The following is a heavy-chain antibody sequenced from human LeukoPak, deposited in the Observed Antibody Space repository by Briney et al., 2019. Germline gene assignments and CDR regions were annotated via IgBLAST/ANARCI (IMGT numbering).Heavy chain of an antibody. CDR3: ARGESYGGNIHYYYYYYMDV. CDR2: TYYRSKWYN. CDR1: GDSVSSNSAA. D-gene: IGHD4-23*01. V-gene: IGHV6-1*01. Sequence: SQTLSLTCAISGDSVSSNSAAWNWIRQSPSRGLEWLGMTYYRSKWYNDYAVSVESRITINLDTSKNQFSLKLSSVTAADTAVYYCARGESYGGNIHYYYYYYMDVWGKGTTVTISS. J-gene: IGHJ6*03.